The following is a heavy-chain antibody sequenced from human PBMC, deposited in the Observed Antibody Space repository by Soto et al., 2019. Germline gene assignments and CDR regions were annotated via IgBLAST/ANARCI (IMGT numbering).Heavy chain of an antibody. CDR3: AKERENGATVTTFFDY. CDR2: INPNSGGT. D-gene: IGHD4-17*01. V-gene: IGHV1-2*04. Sequence: QVQLVQSGAEVKKPGASVKVSCKASGYTFTGYYMHWVRQAPGQGLEWMGWINPNSGGTNYAQKFQGWVTMTRDTSISTAYMELSRLRSDDTAVYYCAKERENGATVTTFFDYWGQGTLVTVSS. J-gene: IGHJ4*02. CDR1: GYTFTGYY.